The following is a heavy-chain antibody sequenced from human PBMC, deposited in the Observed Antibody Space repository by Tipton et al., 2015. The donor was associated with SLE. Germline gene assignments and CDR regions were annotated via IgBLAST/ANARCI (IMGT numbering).Heavy chain of an antibody. J-gene: IGHJ6*02. CDR3: ARKGRAMDV. CDR1: GFTFSSYS. V-gene: IGHV3-48*01. Sequence: SLRLSCAASGFTFSSYSMNWVRQAPGKGLEWVSYISSSSSTIYYADSVKGRFTISRDNAKNSLYLQMNSLRAEDTAVYYCARKGRAMDVWGQGTTVTVSS. D-gene: IGHD3-10*01. CDR2: ISSSSSTI.